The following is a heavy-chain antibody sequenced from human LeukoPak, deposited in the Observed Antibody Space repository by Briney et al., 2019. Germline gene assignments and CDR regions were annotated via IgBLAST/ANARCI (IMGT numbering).Heavy chain of an antibody. V-gene: IGHV1-46*01. J-gene: IGHJ6*02. Sequence: ASVKVSCKASGYTFTSYYMHWVRQAPGQGLEWMGIINPSGGSTSYAQMFQGRVTMTRDTSTSTVYMELSSLRSEDTAVYYCARDCGGSCYSYYGMDVWGQGTTVTVSS. CDR3: ARDCGGSCYSYYGMDV. D-gene: IGHD2-15*01. CDR2: INPSGGST. CDR1: GYTFTSYY.